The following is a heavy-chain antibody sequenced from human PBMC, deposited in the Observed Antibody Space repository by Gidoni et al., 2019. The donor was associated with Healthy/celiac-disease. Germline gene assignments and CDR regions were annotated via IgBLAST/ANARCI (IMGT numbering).Heavy chain of an antibody. CDR2: IWYDGSNK. CDR3: ARATGTTSSYYFDY. D-gene: IGHD1-7*01. CDR1: GFTFSSYG. J-gene: IGHJ4*02. Sequence: QVQLVESGGGVVQPGRSLRLSCAASGFTFSSYGMHWVRQAPGKGLEWVAVIWYDGSNKYYADSVKGRFTISRDNSKNTLYLQMNSLRTEDTAVYYCARATGTTSSYYFDYWGQGTLVTVSS. V-gene: IGHV3-33*01.